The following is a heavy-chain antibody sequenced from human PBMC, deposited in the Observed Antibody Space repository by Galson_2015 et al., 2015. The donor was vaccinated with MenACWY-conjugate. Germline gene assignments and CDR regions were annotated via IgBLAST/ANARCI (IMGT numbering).Heavy chain of an antibody. Sequence: SLRLSCAASGFTFSNYAMNWVRQAPGKGLEWVSSISANGDSTYYTDSVKGRFTISRDNSKNTLYLQMNSLGAEDTAVYYCAKDAQYSHRYGGPYHFDYWGQGTLVTVSS. D-gene: IGHD5-18*01. V-gene: IGHV3-23*01. CDR2: ISANGDST. CDR1: GFTFSNYA. CDR3: AKDAQYSHRYGGPYHFDY. J-gene: IGHJ4*02.